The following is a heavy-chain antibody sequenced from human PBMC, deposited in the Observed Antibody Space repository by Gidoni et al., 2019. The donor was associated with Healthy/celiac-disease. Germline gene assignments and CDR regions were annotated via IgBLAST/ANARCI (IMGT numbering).Heavy chain of an antibody. CDR2: IWYDGSNK. J-gene: IGHJ4*02. V-gene: IGHV3-33*01. CDR1: GSTFIRYG. CDR3: ARDMGIAVAGTRFDY. D-gene: IGHD6-19*01. Sequence: QVQLVEPGGGVVQPGRSLSLSCAAPGSTFIRYGMPGVRQAPGKGLEWVAVIWYDGSNKYYADSVKGRFTISRDNSKNTLYLQMNSLRAEDTAVYYCARDMGIAVAGTRFDYWGQGTLVTVSS.